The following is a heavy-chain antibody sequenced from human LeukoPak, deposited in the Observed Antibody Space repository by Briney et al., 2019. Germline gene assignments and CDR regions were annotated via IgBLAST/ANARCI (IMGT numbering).Heavy chain of an antibody. Sequence: PGGSLRLSCVASGFASSSYWMTWVRQAPGKGLEWVASINQDGSDKHYVDSVKGRFKISRNVADNSLYVQMNSLRAEDTAVYYCGRVRYHYGMDVWGKGTTVTVSS. D-gene: IGHD1-14*01. V-gene: IGHV3-7*03. CDR1: GFASSSYW. J-gene: IGHJ6*04. CDR2: INQDGSDK. CDR3: GRVRYHYGMDV.